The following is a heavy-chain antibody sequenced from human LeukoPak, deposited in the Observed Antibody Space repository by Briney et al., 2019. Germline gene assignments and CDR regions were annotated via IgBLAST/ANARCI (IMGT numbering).Heavy chain of an antibody. V-gene: IGHV3-72*01. CDR3: AGEAGSYGPVVY. CDR2: CRNKANSYTT. D-gene: IGHD3-10*01. CDR1: GFTFSDHY. Sequence: GGSLRLSCAASGFTFSDHYMDWVRQAPGKGLEWVGRCRNKANSYTTEYAASVEGRFTISRDDSKNSLYLPMNSLKAEDTAVYYCAGEAGSYGPVVYWGQGTLVTVSS. J-gene: IGHJ4*02.